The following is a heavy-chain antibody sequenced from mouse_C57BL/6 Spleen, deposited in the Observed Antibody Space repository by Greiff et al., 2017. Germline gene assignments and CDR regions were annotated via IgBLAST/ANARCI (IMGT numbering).Heavy chain of an antibody. J-gene: IGHJ4*01. CDR1: GYAFSSSW. D-gene: IGHD3-2*02. V-gene: IGHV1-82*01. Sequence: QVQLQQSGPELVKPGASVKISCKASGYAFSSSWMNWVKQRPGKGLEWIGRIYPGDGDTNYNGKFKGKATLTADKSSSTAYMQLSSLTSEDSAVYFCARKGGTAQAISLYYYAMDYWGQGTSVTVSS. CDR2: IYPGDGDT. CDR3: ARKGGTAQAISLYYYAMDY.